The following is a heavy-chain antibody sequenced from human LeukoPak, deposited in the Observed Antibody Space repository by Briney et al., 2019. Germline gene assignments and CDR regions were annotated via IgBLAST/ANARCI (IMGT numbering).Heavy chain of an antibody. V-gene: IGHV3-11*05. CDR2: IRTGNSDT. CDR3: ARGTYYYFDY. J-gene: IGHJ4*02. Sequence: GGSLRLSCAASGFTFSNYYMSWVRQAPGKGLEWVSYIRTGNSDTKYADSVKGRLTVSRDNAKNSLFLQMNSLRAEDTAVYYCARGTYYYFDYWGQGTLVTVSS. D-gene: IGHD1-26*01. CDR1: GFTFSNYY.